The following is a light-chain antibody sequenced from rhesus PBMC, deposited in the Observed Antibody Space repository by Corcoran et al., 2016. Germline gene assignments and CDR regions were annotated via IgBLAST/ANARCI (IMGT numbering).Light chain of an antibody. CDR1: QGISSY. V-gene: IGKV1-37*01. Sequence: DIQMTQSPSSLSASVGDRVTITCRASQGISSYLGWFQQKPGKAPKPLIYYASILDSGVPSRFSGLGSRTAFTLTISSLQPEDFATYYCQQYDSVPWTFGQGTRVEIK. J-gene: IGKJ1*01. CDR3: QQYDSVPWT. CDR2: YAS.